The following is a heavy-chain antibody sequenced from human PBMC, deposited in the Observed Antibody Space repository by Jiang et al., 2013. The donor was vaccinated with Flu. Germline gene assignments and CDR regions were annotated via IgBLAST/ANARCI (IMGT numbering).Heavy chain of an antibody. Sequence: GTLSLTCAVSGDPSAVVTVELGPPAPRKGLEWIGEIYHSGTTNYNPSLKSRVTISVDKSKKQLSLKLSSVTAADTAVYYCARAPNEGFCNSVSCYGDYYFDYWGQGALVTVSS. J-gene: IGHJ4*02. V-gene: IGHV4-4*02. CDR2: IYHSGTT. D-gene: IGHD2-2*01. CDR3: ARAPNEGFCNSVSCYGDYYFDY. CDR1: GDPSAVVTV.